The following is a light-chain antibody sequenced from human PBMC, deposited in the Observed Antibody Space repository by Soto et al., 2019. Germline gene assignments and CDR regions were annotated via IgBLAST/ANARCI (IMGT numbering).Light chain of an antibody. CDR1: QGISSY. CDR2: AAS. J-gene: IGKJ3*01. V-gene: IGKV1-9*01. Sequence: DIQLTQSPSFLSASVGDRVTITCRASQGISSYLARYQQKPGKAPKLLIYAASTLQSGVPSRFSGSGSGTEFTLTISSLQPEDFATYYCQQLNSSPFTFGPGTKVDIK. CDR3: QQLNSSPFT.